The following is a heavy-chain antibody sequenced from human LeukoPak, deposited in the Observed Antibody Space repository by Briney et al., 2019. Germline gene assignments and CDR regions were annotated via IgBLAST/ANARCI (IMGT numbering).Heavy chain of an antibody. CDR2: ISYDGSNK. J-gene: IGHJ4*02. D-gene: IGHD6-13*01. Sequence: GGSLRLSCAASGFTFSSYAMSWVRQAPGKGLEWVAVISYDGSNKYYADSVKGRFTISRDNSKNTLYLQMNSLRAEDTAVYYCARDRAAAGIFDYWGQGTLVTVSS. CDR3: ARDRAAAGIFDY. CDR1: GFTFSSYA. V-gene: IGHV3-30-3*01.